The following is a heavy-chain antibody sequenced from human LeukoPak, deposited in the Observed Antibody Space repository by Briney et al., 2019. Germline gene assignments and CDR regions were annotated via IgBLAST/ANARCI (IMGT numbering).Heavy chain of an antibody. D-gene: IGHD5-24*01. CDR2: IYPGGSET. CDR3: ARASRDGYNQNFDH. J-gene: IGHJ4*02. Sequence: GESLKIFCKGSGYSFTSYWNAWVRQRPGKGLEWMGIIYPGGSETRYDPSFQGQVTISADRSTSTAYLQWSSLRASDTAMYYCARASRDGYNQNFDHWGQGTLVTVSS. CDR1: GYSFTSYW. V-gene: IGHV5-51*01.